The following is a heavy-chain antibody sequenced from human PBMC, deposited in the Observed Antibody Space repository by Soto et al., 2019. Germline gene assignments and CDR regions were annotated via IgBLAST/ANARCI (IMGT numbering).Heavy chain of an antibody. Sequence: ASVKVSCKASGYTFTSYDINWVRQATGQGLEWMGWMNPNSGNTGYAQKFQGRVTMTRNTSISTAYLQWRSLKASDTAMYYCARQPSDCTRGICWFDPWGQGTLVTVSS. CDR1: GYTFTSYD. D-gene: IGHD2-8*01. CDR3: ARQPSDCTRGICWFDP. CDR2: MNPNSGNT. V-gene: IGHV1-8*01. J-gene: IGHJ5*02.